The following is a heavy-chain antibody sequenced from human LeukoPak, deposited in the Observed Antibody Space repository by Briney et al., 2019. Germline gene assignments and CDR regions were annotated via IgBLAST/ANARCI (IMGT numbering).Heavy chain of an antibody. J-gene: IGHJ4*02. D-gene: IGHD5/OR15-5a*01. Sequence: EASVKVSCKASGYTFTSYYMHWVRQAPGQGLEWRGIINPSGGSTSYARKFQGRVTMTRDTSTSIVYMELSSLRSEDTAVYYCARDAGGIYDGSIDYWGQGTLVTVSS. CDR1: GYTFTSYY. CDR3: ARDAGGIYDGSIDY. V-gene: IGHV1-46*01. CDR2: INPSGGST.